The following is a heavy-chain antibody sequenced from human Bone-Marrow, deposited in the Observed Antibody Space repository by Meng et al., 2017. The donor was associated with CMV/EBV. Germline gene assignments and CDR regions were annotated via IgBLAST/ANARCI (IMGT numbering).Heavy chain of an antibody. CDR1: GYTLTDYY. V-gene: IGHV1-2*02. J-gene: IGHJ3*02. CDR2: INPKSGST. CDR3: AREYQLQQGGYDAFDI. Sequence: ASVKVSCKASGYTLTDYYLHWVRQAPGQGLEWMAWINPKSGSTNYAQKFQGRVTMTSDKSINTAYLELNRLTSDDTAVYYCAREYQLQQGGYDAFDIWGQGTMVTGSS. D-gene: IGHD2-2*01.